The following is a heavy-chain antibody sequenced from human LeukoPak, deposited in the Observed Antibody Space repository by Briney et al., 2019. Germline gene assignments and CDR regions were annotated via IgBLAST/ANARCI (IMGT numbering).Heavy chain of an antibody. CDR2: ISGSGGST. Sequence: GVSLRLSCAASGFTFSSYAMSWVRQSPGKGLECVSAISGSGGSTYYADSVKGRFTISRDNSKNTLYLQMNSLRAEDTAVYYCAKDYVWGSYPVVGAFDIWGQGTMVTVSS. V-gene: IGHV3-23*01. CDR3: AKDYVWGSYPVVGAFDI. D-gene: IGHD3-16*02. CDR1: GFTFSSYA. J-gene: IGHJ3*02.